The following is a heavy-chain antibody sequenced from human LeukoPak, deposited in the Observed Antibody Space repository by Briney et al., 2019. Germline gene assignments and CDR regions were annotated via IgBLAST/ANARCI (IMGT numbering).Heavy chain of an antibody. CDR1: GFTFSSYW. V-gene: IGHV3-20*04. CDR3: ARYSSSNYYYYYMDV. D-gene: IGHD6-6*01. CDR2: INWNGGST. J-gene: IGHJ6*03. Sequence: GGSLRLSCAASGFTFSSYWMHWVRQAPGKGLEWVSGINWNGGSTGYADSVKGRFTISRDNAKNSLYLQMNSLRAEDTALYYCARYSSSNYYYYYMDVWGKGTTVTVSS.